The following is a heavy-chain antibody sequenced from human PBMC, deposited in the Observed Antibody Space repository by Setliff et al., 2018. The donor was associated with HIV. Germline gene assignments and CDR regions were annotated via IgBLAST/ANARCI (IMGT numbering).Heavy chain of an antibody. Sequence: GGSLRLSCAASGFIFRNAWMSWVSQAPGKGLEWVGRVKSKKDCGTTHYTAPVKGRFTISRDDSKNMVYLEMNSLQTDDTAVYYCTTDKWNWGRGNLVTVSS. CDR3: TTDKWN. V-gene: IGHV3-15*01. J-gene: IGHJ4*02. CDR2: VKSKKDCGTT. D-gene: IGHD1-26*01. CDR1: GFIFRNAW.